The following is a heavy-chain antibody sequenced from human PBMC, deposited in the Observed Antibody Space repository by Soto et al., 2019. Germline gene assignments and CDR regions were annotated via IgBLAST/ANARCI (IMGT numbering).Heavy chain of an antibody. CDR1: GGSFSSGDYY. Sequence: PSETLSLTCTVSGGSFSSGDYYWSWIRQPPGKGLEWIGYIYYSGSTYYNPSLKSRVTISVDTSKNQFSLKLSSVTAADTAVYYCARDYCSGGSCYSGAFDIWGQGTMVTVSS. V-gene: IGHV4-30-4*01. CDR3: ARDYCSGGSCYSGAFDI. D-gene: IGHD2-15*01. CDR2: IYYSGST. J-gene: IGHJ3*02.